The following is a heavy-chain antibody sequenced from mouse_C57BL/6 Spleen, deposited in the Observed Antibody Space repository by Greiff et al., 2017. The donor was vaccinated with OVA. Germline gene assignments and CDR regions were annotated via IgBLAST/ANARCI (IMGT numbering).Heavy chain of an antibody. D-gene: IGHD2-3*01. CDR1: GFTFSSYG. Sequence: EVQRVESGGDLVKPGGSLKLSCAASGFTFSSYGLSWVRQTPDKRLEWVATISSGGSYTYYPDSVKGRFTISRDNAKNTLYLQMSSLKSEDTAMYYCARGDDGYYEELAYWGQGTLVTVSA. V-gene: IGHV5-6*01. CDR2: ISSGGSYT. CDR3: ARGDDGYYEELAY. J-gene: IGHJ3*01.